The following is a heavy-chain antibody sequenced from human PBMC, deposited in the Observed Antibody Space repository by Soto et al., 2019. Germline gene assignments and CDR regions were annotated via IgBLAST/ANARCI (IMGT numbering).Heavy chain of an antibody. CDR1: GYTFTNNG. V-gene: IGHV1-18*04. D-gene: IGHD6-6*01. CDR3: ARAPPYSSSSSWFDP. Sequence: QVQLVQSGAEVKKPGASVKVSCKASGYTFTNNGISWVRQAPGQGLEGMGWISAYDGNTNYAQKFQGRVTMTTDTSTSTAYMELRSLRSDDAAVYYCARAPPYSSSSSWFDPWGQGTLVTVSS. CDR2: ISAYDGNT. J-gene: IGHJ5*02.